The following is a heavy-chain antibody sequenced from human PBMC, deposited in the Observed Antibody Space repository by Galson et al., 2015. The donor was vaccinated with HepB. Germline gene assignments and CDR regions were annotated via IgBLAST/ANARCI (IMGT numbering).Heavy chain of an antibody. CDR2: ISYDGSNK. CDR1: GFTFSSYA. V-gene: IGHV3-30-3*01. J-gene: IGHJ4*02. CDR3: ARDSRGYGSGSYYKI. Sequence: SLRLSCAASGFTFSSYAMHWVRQAPGKGLEWVAVISYDGSNKYYADSVKGPFTISRDNSKNTLYLQMNSLRAEDTAVYYCARDSRGYGSGSYYKIWGQGTLVTASS. D-gene: IGHD3-10*01.